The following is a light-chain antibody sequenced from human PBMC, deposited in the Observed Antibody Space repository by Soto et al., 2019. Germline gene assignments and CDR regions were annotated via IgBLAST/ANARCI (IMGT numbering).Light chain of an antibody. V-gene: IGKV1-5*03. Sequence: DVQMTQSPSTLSASVGDRVTITCRASQTISTWLVWYQQKPGKAPKVLIYRASGLESGVPSRFSGCGSGTEFTLTISSLQPDDFATYYCQQYKGYPWTFGQGTKVEIK. J-gene: IGKJ1*01. CDR3: QQYKGYPWT. CDR2: RAS. CDR1: QTISTW.